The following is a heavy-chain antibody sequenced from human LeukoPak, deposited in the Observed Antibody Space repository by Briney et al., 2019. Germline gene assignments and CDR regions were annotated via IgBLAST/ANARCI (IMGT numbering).Heavy chain of an antibody. J-gene: IGHJ5*02. V-gene: IGHV1-8*01. Sequence: ASVKVSFKASGYTFTSYDINWVRQATGQGLEWMGWMNPNSGNTGYAQKFQGRVTMTRNTSISTAYMELSSLRSEDTAVYYCARGWVVRGVIGGFDPWGQGTLVTVSS. CDR2: MNPNSGNT. D-gene: IGHD3-10*01. CDR3: ARGWVVRGVIGGFDP. CDR1: GYTFTSYD.